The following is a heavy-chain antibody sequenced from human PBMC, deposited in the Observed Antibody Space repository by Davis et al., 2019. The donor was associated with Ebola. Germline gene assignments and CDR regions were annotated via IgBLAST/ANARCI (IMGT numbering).Heavy chain of an antibody. CDR1: GFTFSSYW. D-gene: IGHD1-26*01. Sequence: GGSLRLSCAASGFTFSSYWMSWVRQAPGKGLEWVANIKQDGSEKYYVDSVKGRFTISRDNAKNSLYLQMNSLRAEDTAVYYCAKGGHYEDFQHWGQGTLVTVSS. CDR2: IKQDGSEK. J-gene: IGHJ1*01. CDR3: AKGGHYEDFQH. V-gene: IGHV3-7*03.